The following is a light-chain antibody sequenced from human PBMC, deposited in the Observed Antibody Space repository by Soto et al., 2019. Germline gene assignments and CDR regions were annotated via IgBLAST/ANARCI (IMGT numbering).Light chain of an antibody. Sequence: QSVLTQPASVSGSPGQSITISCTGTSSDVGSYNLVSWYQQHPGKAPKLMIYEGSKRPSGVSNRFSGSKSGNTASLTISGLQAEDEADYYCCSYAGSSIFDFFFFGTGPKVTVL. CDR3: CSYAGSSIFDFFF. CDR2: EGS. J-gene: IGLJ1*01. CDR1: SSDVGSYNL. V-gene: IGLV2-23*03.